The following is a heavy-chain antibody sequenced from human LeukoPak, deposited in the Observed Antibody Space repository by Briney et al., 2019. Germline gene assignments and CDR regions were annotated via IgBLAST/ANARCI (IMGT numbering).Heavy chain of an antibody. CDR1: GFTFSNAW. V-gene: IGHV3-20*04. Sequence: GGSLRLSCAASGFTFSNAWMNWVRQAPGKGLEWVSGINWNGGSTGYADSVKGRFTISRDNAKNSLYLQMNSLRAEDTALYYCARSKMGSSGYYLDYWGQGTLVTVSS. CDR2: INWNGGST. J-gene: IGHJ4*02. D-gene: IGHD3-22*01. CDR3: ARSKMGSSGYYLDY.